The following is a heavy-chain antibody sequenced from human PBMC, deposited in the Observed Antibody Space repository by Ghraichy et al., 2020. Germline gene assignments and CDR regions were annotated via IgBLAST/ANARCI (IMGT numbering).Heavy chain of an antibody. CDR1: GGSFSGYY. CDR2: INHSGST. Sequence: SETLSLTCAVYGGSFSGYYWSWIRQPPGKGLEWIGEINHSGSTNYNPSLKSRVTISVDTSKNQFSLKLSSVTAADTAVYYCARGPWELRGAVDYWGQGTLVTVSS. D-gene: IGHD1-26*01. CDR3: ARGPWELRGAVDY. J-gene: IGHJ4*02. V-gene: IGHV4-34*01.